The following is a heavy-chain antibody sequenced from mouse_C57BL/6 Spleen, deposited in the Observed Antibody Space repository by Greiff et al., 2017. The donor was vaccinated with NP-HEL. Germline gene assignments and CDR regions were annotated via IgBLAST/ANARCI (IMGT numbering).Heavy chain of an antibody. D-gene: IGHD1-1*01. CDR3: ARRQEAYGSSPYWYFDV. J-gene: IGHJ1*03. CDR1: GYTFTSYW. Sequence: QVQLKQPGAELVMPGASVKLSCKASGYTFTSYWMHWVKQRPGQGLEWIGEIDPSDSYTNYNQKFKGKSTLTVDKSSSTAYMQLSSLTSEDSAVYYCARRQEAYGSSPYWYFDVWGTGTTVTVSS. V-gene: IGHV1-69*01. CDR2: IDPSDSYT.